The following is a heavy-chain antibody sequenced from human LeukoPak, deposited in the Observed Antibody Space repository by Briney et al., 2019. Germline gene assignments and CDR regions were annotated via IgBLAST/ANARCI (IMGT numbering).Heavy chain of an antibody. J-gene: IGHJ4*02. CDR2: IEQDGSEK. D-gene: IGHD1-14*01. CDR1: GFTFSSYW. CDR3: ARRWVSGSNSDY. Sequence: AGGSLRLSCAASGFTFSSYWMSWVRQAPGKRLEWVANIEQDGSEKYYLDSVKGRFTISRDNAKNSLYLQMNSLRAEDTAVYYCARRWVSGSNSDYWGQGTLVTVSS. V-gene: IGHV3-7*01.